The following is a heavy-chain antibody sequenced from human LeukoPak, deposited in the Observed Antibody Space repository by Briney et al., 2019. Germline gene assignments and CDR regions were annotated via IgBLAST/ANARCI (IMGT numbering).Heavy chain of an antibody. CDR1: GFTFSSYS. D-gene: IGHD3-3*01. V-gene: IGHV3-21*01. Sequence: GGSLRLSCAASGFTFSSYSMNWVRQAPGKGLEWVSSISSSSSYIYYADSVKGRFTISRDNAKNSLYLQMNSLRAEDTAVCYCARASIFGVVKSFDYWGQGTLVTVSS. CDR3: ARASIFGVVKSFDY. CDR2: ISSSSSYI. J-gene: IGHJ4*02.